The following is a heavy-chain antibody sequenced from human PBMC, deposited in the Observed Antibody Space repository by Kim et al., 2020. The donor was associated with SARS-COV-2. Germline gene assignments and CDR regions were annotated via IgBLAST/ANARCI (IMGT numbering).Heavy chain of an antibody. D-gene: IGHD5-18*01. CDR3: ARDHNFVGPGGVPPYSYGKGAFDI. CDR1: GYTFTSYY. J-gene: IGHJ3*02. CDR2: INPSGGST. Sequence: ASVKVSCKASGYTFTSYYMHWVRQAPGQGLEWMGIINPSGGSTSYAQKFQGRVTMTRDTSTSTVYMELSSLRSEDTAVYYCARDHNFVGPGGVPPYSYGKGAFDIWGQGTMVTVSS. V-gene: IGHV1-46*01.